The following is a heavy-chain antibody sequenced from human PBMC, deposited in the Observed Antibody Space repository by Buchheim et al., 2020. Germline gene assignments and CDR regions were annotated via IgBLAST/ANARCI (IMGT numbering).Heavy chain of an antibody. CDR2: ISGSGGST. Sequence: EVQLLESGGGLVQPGGSLRLSCAGSGFTFSSYAMSWVRQAPGKGLEWVSAISGSGGSTYYADSVKGRFTSARDNYKNNMFLQMNSLRDEDTAVYFCAKVGYSDSWSWFDPWGQGTL. J-gene: IGHJ5*02. D-gene: IGHD5-12*01. V-gene: IGHV3-23*01. CDR3: AKVGYSDSWSWFDP. CDR1: GFTFSSYA.